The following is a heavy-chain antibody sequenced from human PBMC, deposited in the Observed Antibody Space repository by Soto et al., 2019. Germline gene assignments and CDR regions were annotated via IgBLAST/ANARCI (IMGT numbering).Heavy chain of an antibody. CDR2: ISYDGSNK. V-gene: IGHV3-30*04. J-gene: IGHJ4*02. CDR1: GFTFSSYA. CDR3: SRDGVGATTYYFDY. D-gene: IGHD1-26*01. Sequence: GGSLRLSCAASGFTFSSYAMHWVRQAPGKGLEWVAVISYDGSNKYYADSVKGRFTISRDNSKNTLYLQMNSLRAEDAAVYYYSRDGVGATTYYFDYWGQGTLVTVSS.